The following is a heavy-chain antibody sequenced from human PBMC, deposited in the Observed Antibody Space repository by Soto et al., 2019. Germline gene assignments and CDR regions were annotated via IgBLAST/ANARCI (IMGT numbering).Heavy chain of an antibody. CDR1: GGTFSSYA. Sequence: HVQLVQSGAEVKKPGSSVKVSYKASGGTFSSYAIRWVRQAPGQGLEWMGGIIPIFGTANYAQKFQGRVTITADELTSTVYMALSSLRSEDTAVYYCATRGGDRVMNADYWGQGTLVTVSS. CDR2: IIPIFGTA. V-gene: IGHV1-69*12. D-gene: IGHD3-16*01. CDR3: ATRGGDRVMNADY. J-gene: IGHJ4*02.